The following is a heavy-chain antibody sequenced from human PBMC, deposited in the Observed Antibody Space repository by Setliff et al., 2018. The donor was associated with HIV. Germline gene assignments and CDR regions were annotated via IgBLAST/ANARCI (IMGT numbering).Heavy chain of an antibody. V-gene: IGHV1-18*01. Sequence: ASVKVSCKASNYTLINYGVSWVRQAPGQGLEWMGWIGSYSGYTIYAQKFQDRLTMTTDTSTTTASMELRSLRSDDTAVYYCVRGHCNSDKCSWYGAFDIWGQGTMVTVSS. CDR2: IGSYSGYT. D-gene: IGHD2-2*01. CDR1: NYTLINYG. CDR3: VRGHCNSDKCSWYGAFDI. J-gene: IGHJ3*02.